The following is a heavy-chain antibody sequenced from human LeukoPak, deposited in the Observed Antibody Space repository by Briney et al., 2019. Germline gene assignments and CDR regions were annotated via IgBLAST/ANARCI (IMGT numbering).Heavy chain of an antibody. J-gene: IGHJ4*02. D-gene: IGHD5/OR15-5a*01. Sequence: TSETLSLTCTVSGGSISSYYWSWIRQPPGKGLEWIGTIYYSGITHYSPSLKSRVTISVDTSKNQFSLKLSSVTATDTALYYCARRVYGTSQYYWGQGTLVTVSS. CDR2: IYYSGIT. CDR3: ARRVYGTSQYY. V-gene: IGHV4-39*01. CDR1: GGSISSYY.